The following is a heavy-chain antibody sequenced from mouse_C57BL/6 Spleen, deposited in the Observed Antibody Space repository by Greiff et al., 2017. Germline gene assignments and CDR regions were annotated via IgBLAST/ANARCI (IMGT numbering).Heavy chain of an antibody. V-gene: IGHV1-55*01. CDR2: IYPGSGST. J-gene: IGHJ3*01. Sequence: QVQLQQPGAELVKPGASVKMSCKASGYTFTSYWITWVKQRPGQGLEWIGDIYPGSGSTNYNEKFKSKATLTVDTSSSTAYMQLSSLTSEDSAVYYCERSPNNYGSRLGLQDWGQGTLVTVSA. CDR3: ERSPNNYGSRLGLQD. CDR1: GYTFTSYW. D-gene: IGHD1-1*01.